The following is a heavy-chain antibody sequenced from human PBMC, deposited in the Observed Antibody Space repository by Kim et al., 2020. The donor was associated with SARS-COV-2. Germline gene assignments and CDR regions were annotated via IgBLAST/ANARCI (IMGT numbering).Heavy chain of an antibody. D-gene: IGHD3-10*01. CDR2: ISGSGGST. CDR3: AKSPAGISYYHYGMDV. V-gene: IGHV3-23*01. CDR1: GFTFSSSA. Sequence: GGSLRLSCAASGFTFSSSAMSWVRQAPGKGLEWVSVISGSGGSTYYADSVKGRFTISRDNSENTLFLQMNSLRGADTAVYYCAKSPAGISYYHYGMDVWGQGTTVTVSS. J-gene: IGHJ6*02.